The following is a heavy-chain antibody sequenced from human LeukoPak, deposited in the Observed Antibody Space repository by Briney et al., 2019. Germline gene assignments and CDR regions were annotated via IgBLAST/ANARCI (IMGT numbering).Heavy chain of an antibody. CDR1: GGSISSGGYY. V-gene: IGHV4-31*03. Sequence: SETLSITCTVSGGSISSGGYYWSWIRQHPGKGLEWIGYIYYSGSTYYNPSLKSRVTISVDTSKNQFSLKLSSVTAADTAVYYCASNIVVVTATHFDYWGQGTLVTVSS. D-gene: IGHD2-21*02. J-gene: IGHJ4*02. CDR3: ASNIVVVTATHFDY. CDR2: IYYSGST.